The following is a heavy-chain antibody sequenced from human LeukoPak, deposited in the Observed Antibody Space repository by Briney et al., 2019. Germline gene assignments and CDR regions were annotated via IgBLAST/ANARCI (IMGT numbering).Heavy chain of an antibody. J-gene: IGHJ4*02. V-gene: IGHV1-24*01. CDR3: ATRAEVGGNAASFDY. Sequence: ASVKVSCKVSGYTLTELSMHWVRQAPGKGLGWMGGFDPEDGETIYAQKFQGRVTMTEDTSTDTAYMELSSLRSEDTAVYYCATRAEVGGNAASFDYWGQGTLVTVSS. CDR1: GYTLTELS. CDR2: FDPEDGET. D-gene: IGHD4-23*01.